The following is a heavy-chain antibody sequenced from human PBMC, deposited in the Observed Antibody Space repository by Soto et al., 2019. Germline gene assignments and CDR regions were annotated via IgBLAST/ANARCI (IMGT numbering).Heavy chain of an antibody. V-gene: IGHV4-31*03. J-gene: IGHJ4*02. D-gene: IGHD1-1*01. CDR1: GGSISSGGYY. Sequence: SETLSLTCTVSGGSISSGGYYWSWIRQHPGKGLEWIGYIYYSGSTYYNPSLKSRVTISVDTSKNQFSLKLSSVTAADTAVYYCARVQTKAFTSGFDYWGQGTLVTVSS. CDR3: ARVQTKAFTSGFDY. CDR2: IYYSGST.